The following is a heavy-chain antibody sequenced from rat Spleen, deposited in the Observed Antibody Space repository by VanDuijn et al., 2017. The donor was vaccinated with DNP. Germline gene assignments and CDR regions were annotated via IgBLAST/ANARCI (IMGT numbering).Heavy chain of an antibody. CDR1: GFSLTSNG. Sequence: QVQLKESGPGLVQPSQTLSLTCTVAGFSLTSNGVSWVRQPPGKGLEWIAAISSGGSTYYNSALKSRLSISRDTSKSQVFLKMNSLQPEDTGTYYCARHRTIRPYYYAMDAWGQGASVTVSS. D-gene: IGHD1-5*01. J-gene: IGHJ4*01. CDR3: ARHRTIRPYYYAMDA. CDR2: ISSGGST. V-gene: IGHV2-6*01.